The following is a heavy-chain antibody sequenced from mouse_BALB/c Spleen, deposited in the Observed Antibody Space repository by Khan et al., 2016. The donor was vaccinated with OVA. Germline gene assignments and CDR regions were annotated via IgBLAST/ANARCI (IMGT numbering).Heavy chain of an antibody. CDR2: IAPGSGSC. Sequence: DLVKPGASVKLSCKASGYTFTSYWIHWIKQRPGQGLEWLGLIAPGSGSCYYNEMFKGKATLTVETSSSTASIQLSSLSSEDSAVYFCARANYYGSSLYALDYWGQGTSVTVSS. CDR1: GYTFTSYW. CDR3: ARANYYGSSLYALDY. V-gene: IGHV1S41*01. J-gene: IGHJ4*01. D-gene: IGHD1-1*01.